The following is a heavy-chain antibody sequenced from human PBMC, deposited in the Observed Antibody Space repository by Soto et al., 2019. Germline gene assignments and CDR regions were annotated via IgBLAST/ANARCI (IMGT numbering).Heavy chain of an antibody. CDR2: IFNSGTT. V-gene: IGHV4-31*02. CDR3: ALALGPTTGLDY. J-gene: IGHJ4*02. CDR1: GASTVSHYH. Sequence: QVQLQESGPGLVKPSQTLSLTCSVSGASTVSHYHWTWIRQPPGKGLEWMGYIFNSGTTFYNPSLTRRLSISMDTSGNHFSLELRSVTAADTAVYYCALALGPTTGLDYWGQVTLVTVSS. D-gene: IGHD1-26*01.